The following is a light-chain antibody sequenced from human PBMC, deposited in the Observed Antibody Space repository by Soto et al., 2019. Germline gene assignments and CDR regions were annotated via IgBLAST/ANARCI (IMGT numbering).Light chain of an antibody. CDR1: QSVNNDY. V-gene: IGKV3-20*01. CDR3: QHYDGSPRT. Sequence: ETVLTQSPGTLSLSPGERATLSCRTSQSVNNDYLAWYHQKPGQAPRPLIDGVFISATGIPGRFSGSGSGTGFTLTISGLEPKASAVYYCQHYDGSPRTFGKGTKLEIK. CDR2: GVF. J-gene: IGKJ2*01.